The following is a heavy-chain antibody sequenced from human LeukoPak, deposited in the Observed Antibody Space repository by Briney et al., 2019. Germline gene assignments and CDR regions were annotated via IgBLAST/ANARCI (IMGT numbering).Heavy chain of an antibody. D-gene: IGHD6-6*01. CDR3: ARGGIASRPSCWFDP. J-gene: IGHJ5*02. Sequence: SETLSLTCTVSGYSISSGYYWGRIRQPPGKGLEWIGSIYHSGSSYYNPSLKSRVTISVDTSKNQFSLKLSSVTAADTAVYYCARGGIASRPSCWFDPWGQGTQVTVSS. V-gene: IGHV4-38-2*02. CDR1: GYSISSGYY. CDR2: IYHSGSS.